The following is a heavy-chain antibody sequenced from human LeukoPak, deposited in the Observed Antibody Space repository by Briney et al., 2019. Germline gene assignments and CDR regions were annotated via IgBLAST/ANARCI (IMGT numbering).Heavy chain of an antibody. CDR1: GGSFSGYY. D-gene: IGHD3-22*01. J-gene: IGHJ3*01. Sequence: PSETLSLTCAVYGGSFSGYYWSWIRQPPGKGLEWIGEINHSGSTNYNPSLKSRVTISVDTSKNQFSLKLSSVTAADTAVYYRARLYYYDSRPWGQGTMVTVSS. V-gene: IGHV4-34*01. CDR2: INHSGST. CDR3: ARLYYYDSRP.